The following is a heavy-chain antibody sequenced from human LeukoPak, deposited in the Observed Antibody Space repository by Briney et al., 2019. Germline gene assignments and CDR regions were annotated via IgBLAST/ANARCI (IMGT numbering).Heavy chain of an antibody. CDR2: IYTSGST. CDR1: GGSISSGSYY. CDR3: ATSPMWFGELFGSYYMDV. Sequence: SETLSLTCTVSGGSISSGSYYWSWIRQPAGKGLEWIGRIYTSGSTNYNPSLKSRVTISVDTSKNQFSLKLSSVTAADTAVYYCATSPMWFGELFGSYYMDVWGKGTTVTISS. J-gene: IGHJ6*03. D-gene: IGHD3-10*01. V-gene: IGHV4-61*02.